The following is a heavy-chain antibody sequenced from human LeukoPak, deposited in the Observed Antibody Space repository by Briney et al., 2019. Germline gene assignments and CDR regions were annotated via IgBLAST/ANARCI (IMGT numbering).Heavy chain of an antibody. V-gene: IGHV3-23*01. Sequence: GGSLRLSCAASGFTFSSYAMSWVRQAPGKGLEWVSAISGSGSSTYYADSVKGRFTISRDNSKNTLYLQMNSLRAEDTAVYYCASHRLLLLLGYWGQGTLVTVSS. D-gene: IGHD2/OR15-2a*01. J-gene: IGHJ4*02. CDR1: GFTFSSYA. CDR3: ASHRLLLLLGY. CDR2: ISGSGSST.